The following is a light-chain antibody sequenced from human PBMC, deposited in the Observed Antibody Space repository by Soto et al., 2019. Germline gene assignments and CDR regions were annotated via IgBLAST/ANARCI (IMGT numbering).Light chain of an antibody. J-gene: IGKJ1*01. V-gene: IGKV3-15*01. Sequence: IVMTQSPATLSVSPGERATLSCRASQSVSRNLAWYQQKPGQAPRLLIYGASIRATGIPARFSGSGSGTEFTLTISSLQSEDFAVYWCQQYDKWPRTFGQGTKVDIK. CDR2: GAS. CDR1: QSVSRN. CDR3: QQYDKWPRT.